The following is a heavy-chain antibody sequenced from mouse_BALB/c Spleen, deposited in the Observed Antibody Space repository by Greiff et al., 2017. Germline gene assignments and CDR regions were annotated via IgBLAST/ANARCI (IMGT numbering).Heavy chain of an antibody. CDR3: ARGVITTGYYFDY. Sequence: DVHLVESGGGLVKPGGSLKLSCAASGFTFSSYAMSWVRQTPEKRLEWVASISSGGSTYYPDSVKGRFTISRDNARNILYLQMSSLRSEDTAMYYCARGVITTGYYFDYWGQGTTLTVSS. D-gene: IGHD2-4*01. CDR2: ISSGGST. CDR1: GFTFSSYA. V-gene: IGHV5-6-5*01. J-gene: IGHJ2*01.